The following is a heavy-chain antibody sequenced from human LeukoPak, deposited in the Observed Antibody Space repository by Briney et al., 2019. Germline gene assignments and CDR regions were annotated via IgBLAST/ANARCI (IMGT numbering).Heavy chain of an antibody. D-gene: IGHD1-1*01. J-gene: IGHJ4*02. CDR3: ARRTYSAAYWKHFDY. V-gene: IGHV4-39*01. Sequence: PSETLSLTCTVSGGSIRSGGYYWGWIRQPPGKGLEWIATIYYSGSTYSNPSLKSRVSISVDTSKNQFSLKLNSVTAADTAVYFCARRTYSAAYWKHFDYWGQGTLVTVSS. CDR2: IYYSGST. CDR1: GGSIRSGGYY.